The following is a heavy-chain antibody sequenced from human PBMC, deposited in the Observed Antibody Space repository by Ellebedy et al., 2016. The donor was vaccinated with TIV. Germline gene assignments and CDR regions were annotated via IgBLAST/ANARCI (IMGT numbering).Heavy chain of an antibody. D-gene: IGHD1-26*01. CDR3: AKMGRKLD. Sequence: GESLRISCAASEFTFRSYAMSWVRQAPGKGLEWVSAISGSGGSTYYADSVKGRFTISRDNSKNTLYLQMNSLRAEDTAVYYCAKMGRKLDWGQGTLVTVSS. CDR1: EFTFRSYA. J-gene: IGHJ4*02. CDR2: ISGSGGST. V-gene: IGHV3-23*01.